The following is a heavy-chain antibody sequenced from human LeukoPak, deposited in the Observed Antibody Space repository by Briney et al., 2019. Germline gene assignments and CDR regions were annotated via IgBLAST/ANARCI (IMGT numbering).Heavy chain of an antibody. V-gene: IGHV3-23*01. J-gene: IGHJ4*02. CDR2: ISGSGGST. Sequence: GGSLRLSCAASGFSFSSYAMSWVRQAPGKGLEWVSIISGSGGSTDYADTVKGRFTISRDSSKNTLYLQMNSLSAEDTAVYFCAKEIGWYTPTAIESWGQGKLVTVSS. CDR3: AKEIGWYTPTAIES. D-gene: IGHD6-19*01. CDR1: GFSFSSYA.